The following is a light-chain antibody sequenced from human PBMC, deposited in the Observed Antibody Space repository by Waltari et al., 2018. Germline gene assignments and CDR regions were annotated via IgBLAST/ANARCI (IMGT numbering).Light chain of an antibody. CDR2: AAS. V-gene: IGKV1-9*01. CDR1: QDISSY. CDR3: QPVNTFAPT. J-gene: IGKJ4*01. Sequence: QLTQSPSSLSASVGARVTINCRTSQDISSYLVWYQHKPGKAPKPLIYAASELKSGVPSRFSGSGSGTNFTLTIRSLEPEDFATYYCQPVNTFAPTFGGGTKVDI.